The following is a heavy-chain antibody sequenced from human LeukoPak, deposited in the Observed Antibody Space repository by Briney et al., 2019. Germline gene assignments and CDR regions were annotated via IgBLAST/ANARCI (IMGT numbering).Heavy chain of an antibody. CDR3: ARNIVGAEYYYYGMDV. CDR1: GGSFSGYY. Sequence: PAETLSLTCAVYGGSFSGYYWSWIRQPPGKGLEWIGEINHSGSTNYNPSLKSRVTISVDTSKDQFSLKLSSATAADTAVYYCARNIVGAEYYYYGMDVWGQGTTVSVSS. V-gene: IGHV4-34*01. J-gene: IGHJ6*02. CDR2: INHSGST. D-gene: IGHD1-26*01.